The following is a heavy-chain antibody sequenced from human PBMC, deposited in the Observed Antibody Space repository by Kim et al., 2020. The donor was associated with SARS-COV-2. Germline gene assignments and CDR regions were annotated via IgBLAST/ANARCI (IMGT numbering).Heavy chain of an antibody. CDR3: ARGGSRTIFPV. J-gene: IGHJ6*02. Sequence: SETLSLTCTVSGGSISSYYWSWIRQPPGKGLEWIGYMFYSGYTNYNPSLESRVTISVDTSKNQFSLNLNSLTAADTAVYYCARGGSRTIFPVWGQGTTVTVS. D-gene: IGHD3-3*01. CDR2: MFYSGYT. CDR1: GGSISSYY. V-gene: IGHV4-59*01.